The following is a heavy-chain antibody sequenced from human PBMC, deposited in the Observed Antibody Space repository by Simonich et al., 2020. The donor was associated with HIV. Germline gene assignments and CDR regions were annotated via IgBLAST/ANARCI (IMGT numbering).Heavy chain of an antibody. J-gene: IGHJ4*02. CDR1: GFTFDDYA. CDR2: IRWNIGSI. CDR3: AKDKGAYYGSGSPVY. V-gene: IGHV3-9*01. D-gene: IGHD3-10*01. Sequence: EVQLVESGGGLVQPGRSLRLSCAASGFTFDDYAMHWVRQDPGKGLGLGSGIRWNIGSIGYADSVKGRFTISRDNAKNSLYLQMNSLRAEDTALYYCAKDKGAYYGSGSPVYWGQGTLVTVSS.